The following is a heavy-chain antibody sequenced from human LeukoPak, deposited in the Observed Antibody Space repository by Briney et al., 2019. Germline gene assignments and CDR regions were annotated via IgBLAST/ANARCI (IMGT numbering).Heavy chain of an antibody. CDR2: ISAHNGKT. Sequence: AASVTLSCTASGYTFTSYGITWVRQAPGQGLEWMGWISAHNGKTNYAQTFQGRVTMTTDTYTSTAYMELRSLRSDDTAVYYCARGDVVVSAAGRFDPWGQGTLVTVSS. CDR1: GYTFTSYG. V-gene: IGHV1-18*01. CDR3: ARGDVVVSAAGRFDP. D-gene: IGHD2-2*01. J-gene: IGHJ5*02.